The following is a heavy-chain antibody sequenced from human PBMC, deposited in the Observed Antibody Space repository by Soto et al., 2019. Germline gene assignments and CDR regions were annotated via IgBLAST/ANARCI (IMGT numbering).Heavy chain of an antibody. CDR2: IYYSGST. CDR1: GGSISSGGYY. D-gene: IGHD3-3*01. J-gene: IGHJ5*02. V-gene: IGHV4-31*03. CDR3: ASCDYDFWSGNPNWFDL. Sequence: PSETLSLTCTVSGGSISSGGYYWSWIRQHPGKGLEWIGYIYYSGSTYYNPSLKSRVTISVDTSKNQFSLKLSSVTAADTAVYYCASCDYDFWSGNPNWFDLWGQGTLVTVSS.